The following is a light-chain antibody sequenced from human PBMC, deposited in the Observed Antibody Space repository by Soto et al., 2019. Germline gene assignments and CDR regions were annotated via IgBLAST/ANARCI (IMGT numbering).Light chain of an antibody. CDR3: QQRSNWPALT. CDR1: QGIGDT. V-gene: IGKV3-11*01. Sequence: EVVLTQSPATLSVSPGEGVTLSCRASQGIGDTLAWYQQKPGQAPRLLIYDASNRATGIPARFSGSGSGTDFTLTISSLEPEDFAVYYCQQRSNWPALTFGGGTKVEIK. CDR2: DAS. J-gene: IGKJ4*01.